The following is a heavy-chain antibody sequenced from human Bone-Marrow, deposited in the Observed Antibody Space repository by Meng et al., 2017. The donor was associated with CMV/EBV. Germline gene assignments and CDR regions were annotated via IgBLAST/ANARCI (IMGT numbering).Heavy chain of an antibody. Sequence: GESLKISCAASGFTFSSYAMHWVRQAPGKGLEWVAVISYDGSNKYYADSVKGRFTISRDNSKNTLYLQMNSLRAEDTAVYYCARSIKLMVYADWGQGTLVTVSS. V-gene: IGHV3-30*14. CDR2: ISYDGSNK. CDR3: ARSIKLMVYAD. CDR1: GFTFSSYA. D-gene: IGHD2-8*01. J-gene: IGHJ1*01.